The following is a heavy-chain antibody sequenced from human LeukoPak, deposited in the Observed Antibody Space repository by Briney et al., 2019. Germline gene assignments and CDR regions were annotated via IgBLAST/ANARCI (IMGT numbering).Heavy chain of an antibody. CDR1: GGTFSSYA. CDR3: ARVVGLTGYSSSWYSGYYYYMDV. D-gene: IGHD6-13*01. J-gene: IGHJ6*03. Sequence: SVKVSCKASGGTFSSYAISWVRQAPGQGLEWMGGIIPTFGTTNYAQKFQDRVTITADKSTSTAYMELSSLRSEDTAVYYCARVVGLTGYSSSWYSGYYYYMDVWGKGTTVTVSS. CDR2: IIPTFGTT. V-gene: IGHV1-69*06.